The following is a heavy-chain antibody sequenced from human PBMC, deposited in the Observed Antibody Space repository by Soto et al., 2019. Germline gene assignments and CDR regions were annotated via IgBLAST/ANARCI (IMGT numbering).Heavy chain of an antibody. D-gene: IGHD3-16*01. CDR1: GFTFSSYS. CDR2: ISSSRSYI. Sequence: GGSLRLSCAASGFTFSSYSMNWVRQAPGKGLEWVSSISSSRSYIHSADSVKGRFTISRDNARNSLFLQMNSLMAEDTAVYYCARALDDYGALGSLLYHYYGMDVWGQGTTVTVSS. V-gene: IGHV3-21*01. J-gene: IGHJ6*02. CDR3: ARALDDYGALGSLLYHYYGMDV.